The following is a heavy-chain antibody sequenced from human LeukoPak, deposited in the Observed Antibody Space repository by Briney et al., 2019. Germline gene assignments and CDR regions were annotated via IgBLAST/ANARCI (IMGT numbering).Heavy chain of an antibody. D-gene: IGHD4-11*01. CDR3: ARTHDYSNGVDY. Sequence: GGSLRLSCAASGFTFSSYGMHWVRQAPGKGLEWVAFIRYDGSNKYYADSVKGRFTISRDNAKNSLYLQMNSLRAEDTAVYYCARTHDYSNGVDYWGQGTLVTVSS. CDR1: GFTFSSYG. CDR2: IRYDGSNK. V-gene: IGHV3-30*02. J-gene: IGHJ4*02.